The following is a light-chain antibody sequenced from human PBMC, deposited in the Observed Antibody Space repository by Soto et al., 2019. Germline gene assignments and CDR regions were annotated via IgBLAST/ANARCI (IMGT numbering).Light chain of an antibody. CDR2: SNN. CDR1: SSNIGSNT. CDR3: SSYAGINNVI. V-gene: IGLV1-44*01. Sequence: QSVLTQPPSASGTPGQRVTISCSGSSSNIGSNTVNWYQQLPGTAPKLLIYSNNQRPSGVPDRFSGSKSGNTASLTVSGLQAEDEADYYCSSYAGINNVIFGAGTKVTVL. J-gene: IGLJ1*01.